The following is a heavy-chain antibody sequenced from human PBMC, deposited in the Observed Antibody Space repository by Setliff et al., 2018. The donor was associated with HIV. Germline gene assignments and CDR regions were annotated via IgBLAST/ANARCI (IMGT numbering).Heavy chain of an antibody. D-gene: IGHD3-22*01. CDR1: GFSFGTYA. J-gene: IGHJ4*02. V-gene: IGHV3-30*04. CDR3: ARDEGYYDSSGYSVGDY. CDR2: ISYDGSSE. Sequence: GGSLRLSCAASGFSFGTYAMHWVRQAPGKGLEWVSVISYDGSSESYADSVKGRFTISRDNAKKSLYLQMNSLRAEDTALYYCARDEGYYDSSGYSVGDYWGQGTLVTVSS.